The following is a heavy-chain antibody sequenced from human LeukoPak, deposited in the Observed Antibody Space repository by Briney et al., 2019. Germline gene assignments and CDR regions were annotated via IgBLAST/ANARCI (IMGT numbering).Heavy chain of an antibody. V-gene: IGHV1-69*13. Sequence: ASVKVSCKASGGTFGSYAISWVRQAPGQGLEWMGGIIPIFGTANYAQKFQGRVTITADESTSTAYMELSSLRSEDTAVYYCARDGTYYDFWSGYRGDAFDIWGQGTMVTVSS. CDR2: IIPIFGTA. CDR3: ARDGTYYDFWSGYRGDAFDI. CDR1: GGTFGSYA. J-gene: IGHJ3*02. D-gene: IGHD3-3*01.